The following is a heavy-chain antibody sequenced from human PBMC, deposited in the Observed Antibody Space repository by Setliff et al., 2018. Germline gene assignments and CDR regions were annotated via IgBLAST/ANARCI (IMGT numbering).Heavy chain of an antibody. Sequence: GASVKVSCKASGGTFSSYVISWVREAPGQGLEWMGGIIPMFGTNYAQKFQGRVTITADESRSTAYMELSRLGSEDTAVYYCAGGQPLVRKYYYYMDVWGKGTTVTVSS. CDR2: IIPMFGT. J-gene: IGHJ6*03. CDR1: GGTFSSYV. D-gene: IGHD3-10*01. V-gene: IGHV1-69*13. CDR3: AGGQPLVRKYYYYMDV.